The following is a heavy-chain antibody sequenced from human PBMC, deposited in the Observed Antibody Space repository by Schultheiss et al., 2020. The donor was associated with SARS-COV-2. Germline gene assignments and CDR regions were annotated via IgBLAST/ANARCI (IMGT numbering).Heavy chain of an antibody. D-gene: IGHD3-22*01. J-gene: IGHJ4*02. CDR2: ISAYNGNT. CDR3: ASQQENDSSFDY. CDR1: GYTFTSYG. Sequence: ASVKVSCKASGYTFTSYGISWVRQAPGQGLEWMGWISAYNGNTNYAQKLQGRVTMTTDTSTSTAYMELRSLRSDDTAVYYCASQQENDSSFDYWAREPWSPSPQ. V-gene: IGHV1-18*01.